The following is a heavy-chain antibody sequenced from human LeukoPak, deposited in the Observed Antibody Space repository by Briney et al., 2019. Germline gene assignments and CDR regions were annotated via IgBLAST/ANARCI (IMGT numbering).Heavy chain of an antibody. CDR3: ARVGQWPNYYFDY. CDR2: IYYSGST. D-gene: IGHD6-19*01. CDR1: GGSISSYY. Sequence: SETLSLTCTVSGGSISSYYWSWIRQPPGKGLEWIGYIYYSGSTNYNPSLKSRVTISVDTSKNQFSLKLSSVTAADTAVYYCARVGQWPNYYFDYWGQGTLVTVSS. V-gene: IGHV4-59*08. J-gene: IGHJ4*02.